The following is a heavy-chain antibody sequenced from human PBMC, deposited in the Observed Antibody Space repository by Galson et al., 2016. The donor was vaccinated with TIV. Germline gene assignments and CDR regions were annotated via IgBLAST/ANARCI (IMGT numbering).Heavy chain of an antibody. V-gene: IGHV1-69*06. CDR2: VIPIYRTA. D-gene: IGHD1-14*01. CDR1: GGTFGSYA. J-gene: IGHJ4*02. CDR3: ARGGGITGASTPFDY. Sequence: SVKVSCKASGGTFGSYAITWVRQAPGQGPEWMGGVIPIYRTANYAEKFQGRVTVTADTSTSTAYMELSGLGFDDTAVYYCARGGGITGASTPFDYWGQGTLVTVSS.